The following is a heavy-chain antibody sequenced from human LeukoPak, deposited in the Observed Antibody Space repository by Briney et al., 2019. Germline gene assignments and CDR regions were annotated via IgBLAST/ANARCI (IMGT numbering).Heavy chain of an antibody. Sequence: SETLSLTCTVSAGSISSYYWSWIRQPPGKGLEWIGYIYYSGSTNYSPSLKSRVTISVDTSKNQFSLKLSSVTAADTAVYYCARGHGDPLFDYWGQGTLVTVSS. CDR1: AGSISSYY. CDR2: IYYSGST. CDR3: ARGHGDPLFDY. D-gene: IGHD4-17*01. V-gene: IGHV4-59*01. J-gene: IGHJ4*02.